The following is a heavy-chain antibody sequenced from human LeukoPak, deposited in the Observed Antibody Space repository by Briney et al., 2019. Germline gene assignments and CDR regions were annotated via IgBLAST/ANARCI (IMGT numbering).Heavy chain of an antibody. V-gene: IGHV4-30-4*01. CDR2: IYYSGST. J-gene: IGHJ6*02. CDR1: GGSISSGDYY. D-gene: IGHD1-1*01. Sequence: PSETLSLTCTVSGGSISSGDYYWSWIRQPPGKGLEWIGYIYYSGSTYYNPSLESRVTISVDTSKNQFSLKLSSVTAADTAVYYCARDHDLPLGGMDVWGQGTTVTVSS. CDR3: ARDHDLPLGGMDV.